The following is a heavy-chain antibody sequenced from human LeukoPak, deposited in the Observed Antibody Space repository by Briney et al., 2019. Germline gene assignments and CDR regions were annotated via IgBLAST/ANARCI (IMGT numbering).Heavy chain of an antibody. D-gene: IGHD3-10*01. CDR3: ARDGVYYYGSGSYSLDY. CDR2: IKHDGSEK. J-gene: IGHJ4*02. CDR1: GFTFSSYW. Sequence: HPGGSLRLSCAASGFTFSSYWMSWVRQAPGKGLEWVANIKHDGSEKYYVDSVKGRFAISRDNGKNSLYLQMNSLRVEDTAVYYCARDGVYYYGSGSYSLDYWGQGTLVTVSS. V-gene: IGHV3-7*01.